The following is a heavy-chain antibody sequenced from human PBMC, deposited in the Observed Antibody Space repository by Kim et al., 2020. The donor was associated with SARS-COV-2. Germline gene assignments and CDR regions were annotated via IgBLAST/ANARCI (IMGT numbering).Heavy chain of an antibody. CDR1: GYTFTSYA. D-gene: IGHD5-18*01. CDR2: INTNTGNP. J-gene: IGHJ6*02. V-gene: IGHV7-4-1*02. CDR3: ARELQLWLSRTLKYDYYYYGMEV. Sequence: ASVKVSCKASGYTFTSYAMNWVRQAPGQGLEWMGWINTNTGNPTYAQGFTGRFVFSLDTSVSTAYLQISSLKAEDTAVYYCARELQLWLSRTLKYDYYYYGMEVWGQGTTVTVSS.